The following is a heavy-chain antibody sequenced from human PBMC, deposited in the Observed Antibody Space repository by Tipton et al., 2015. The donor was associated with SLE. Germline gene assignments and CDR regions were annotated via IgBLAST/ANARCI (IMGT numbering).Heavy chain of an antibody. CDR2: ISYDGSNK. V-gene: IGHV3-30*04. Sequence: SLRLSCAASGFTFSSYAMHWVRQAPGKGLEWAAVISYDGSNKYYADSVKGRFTISRDNSKNTLYLQMNSLRAEDTAVYYCARVGFRQQLVKPFDYWGQGTLVTVSS. CDR3: ARVGFRQQLVKPFDY. CDR1: GFTFSSYA. J-gene: IGHJ4*02. D-gene: IGHD6-13*01.